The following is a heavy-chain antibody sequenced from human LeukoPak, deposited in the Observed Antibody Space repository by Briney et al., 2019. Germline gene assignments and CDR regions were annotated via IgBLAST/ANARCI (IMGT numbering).Heavy chain of an antibody. CDR2: INHSGGT. CDR1: GGSFSGYY. Sequence: SETLSLTCAVYGGSFSGYYWSWIRQPPGKGLEWIGEINHSGGTNYNPSLKSRVTISGDRSKSQFSLKLSSVAAADTAVYYCARANYDTNGNRRYYNYYGLDVWGHGTTVTVST. CDR3: ARANYDTNGNRRYYNYYGLDV. J-gene: IGHJ6*01. D-gene: IGHD2-8*01. V-gene: IGHV4-34*01.